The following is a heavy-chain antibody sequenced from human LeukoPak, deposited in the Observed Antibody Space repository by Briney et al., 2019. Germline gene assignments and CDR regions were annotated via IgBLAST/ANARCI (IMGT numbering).Heavy chain of an antibody. Sequence: ASVKVSCKVSGYTLTELSMHWVRQAPGNGLEWMGGFDPEDGETIYAQKFQGRVTMTEDTSTDTAYMELSSLRSEDTAVYYCATDGYNLDGFDYWGQGTLVTVSS. D-gene: IGHD5-24*01. CDR2: FDPEDGET. CDR1: GYTLTELS. CDR3: ATDGYNLDGFDY. J-gene: IGHJ4*02. V-gene: IGHV1-24*01.